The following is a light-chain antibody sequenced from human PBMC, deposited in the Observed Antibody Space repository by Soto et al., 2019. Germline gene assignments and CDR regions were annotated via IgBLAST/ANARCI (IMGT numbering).Light chain of an antibody. V-gene: IGKV3-11*01. CDR1: QSVSSY. CDR2: VAS. Sequence: EIVLTQSPATLSLSPGERATLSCRASQSVSSYLAWYQQKPGQAPRLLIYVASYRATGIPARFSGSGSGTEYTLTISNLQAEDFAVYYCQQFNNWPHTFGQGTRLE. CDR3: QQFNNWPHT. J-gene: IGKJ5*01.